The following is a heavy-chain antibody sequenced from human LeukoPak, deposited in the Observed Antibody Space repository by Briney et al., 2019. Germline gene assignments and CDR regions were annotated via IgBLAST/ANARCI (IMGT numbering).Heavy chain of an antibody. CDR3: AIGYDILTGYSGAGDYYYYMDV. Sequence: ASVKVSCKASGYSFTGYYMHWVRQAPGQGLEWMGWINPNSGGTKYAQKFKGRVTMTRDTSISTAYMELSRLRSDDTAVYYCAIGYDILTGYSGAGDYYYYMDVWGKGTTVTVSS. V-gene: IGHV1-2*02. CDR2: INPNSGGT. J-gene: IGHJ6*03. D-gene: IGHD3-9*01. CDR1: GYSFTGYY.